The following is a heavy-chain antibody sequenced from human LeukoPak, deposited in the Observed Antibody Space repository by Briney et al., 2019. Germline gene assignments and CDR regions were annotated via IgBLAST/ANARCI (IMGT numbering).Heavy chain of an antibody. V-gene: IGHV4-4*07. Sequence: SETLSLTCTVSGGSISSYYWSWIRQPAGKGLEWIGRIYTSGSTNYNPSLKSRVTMSVDTSKNQFSLKLSSVTAADTAVYYCAREGGIRFLEWLSPFDYWGQGTLVTVSS. J-gene: IGHJ4*02. CDR2: IYTSGST. CDR1: GGSISSYY. CDR3: AREGGIRFLEWLSPFDY. D-gene: IGHD3-3*01.